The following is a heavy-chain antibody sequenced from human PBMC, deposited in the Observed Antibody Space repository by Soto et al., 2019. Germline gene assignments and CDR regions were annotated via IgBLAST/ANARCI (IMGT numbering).Heavy chain of an antibody. CDR2: IYSGGTT. CDR3: TRRRIAFDI. Sequence: EVQLVESGGGLIQPGESLRLSCAASGFTVSSHYINWVRQAPGKGLEWVSVIYSGGTTYYAASVKGRFTISRDNSKNTLYLQMNSLRAEDTAVYYGTRRRIAFDIWGQGTMVTVSS. D-gene: IGHD2-15*01. V-gene: IGHV3-53*01. J-gene: IGHJ3*02. CDR1: GFTVSSHY.